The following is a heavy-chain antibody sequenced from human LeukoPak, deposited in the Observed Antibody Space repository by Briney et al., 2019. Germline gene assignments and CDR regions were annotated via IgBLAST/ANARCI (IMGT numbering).Heavy chain of an antibody. CDR1: GFILSDHY. V-gene: IGHV3-72*01. Sequence: GGSLRVSRVASGFILSDHYTDWVRQAPGKGLEWVGRIRSKAKSYTTEYAASVKGRFTFSRDDSKNSLYLKMNSLKTEDTAVYYCVRGRSTNGRTYFDFWGQGTLVTVSS. CDR2: IRSKAKSYTT. CDR3: VRGRSTNGRTYFDF. J-gene: IGHJ4*02. D-gene: IGHD2-8*01.